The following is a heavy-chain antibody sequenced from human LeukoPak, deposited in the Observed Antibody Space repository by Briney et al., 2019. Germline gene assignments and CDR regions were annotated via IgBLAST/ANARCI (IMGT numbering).Heavy chain of an antibody. D-gene: IGHD6-13*01. CDR1: GYSISSSNW. CDR3: ASRMYGSSGRYFHH. J-gene: IGHJ1*01. Sequence: SDTQSLTCGVSGYSISSSNWWGWIRQPPGKGLEWIGYIHYSGSAYYNPSLKSRVTMSVDTSKNQFSLKLNSVTAVDTAVYYCASRMYGSSGRYFHHWGQGTLVTVSS. V-gene: IGHV4-28*01. CDR2: IHYSGSA.